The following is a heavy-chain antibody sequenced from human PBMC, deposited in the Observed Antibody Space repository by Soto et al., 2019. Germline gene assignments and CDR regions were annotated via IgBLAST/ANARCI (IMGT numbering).Heavy chain of an antibody. J-gene: IGHJ3*02. D-gene: IGHD3-10*01. CDR3: ARQGITMARGVIITYPNDDFDI. CDR1: GYSFTSYW. CDR2: IYPGDSDT. Sequence: GESLKISCKGSGYSFTSYWIGWVRQMPGKGLEWMGIIYPGDSDTRYSPSFQGQVTISADKSISTAYLQWSSLKASDTAMYYCARQGITMARGVIITYPNDDFDIWGQGTMVTVSS. V-gene: IGHV5-51*01.